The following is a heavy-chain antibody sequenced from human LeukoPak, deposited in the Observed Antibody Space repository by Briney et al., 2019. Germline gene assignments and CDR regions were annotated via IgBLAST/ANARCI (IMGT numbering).Heavy chain of an antibody. Sequence: SETLSLTCTVSGGSISSYYWSWIRQPPGKGLEWIGYIYYSGSTNCNPSLKSRVTISVDTSKNQFSLKLSSVTAADTAVYYCARHGLWFGELVPWFDPWGQGTLVTVSS. D-gene: IGHD3-10*01. V-gene: IGHV4-59*08. J-gene: IGHJ5*02. CDR1: GGSISSYY. CDR3: ARHGLWFGELVPWFDP. CDR2: IYYSGST.